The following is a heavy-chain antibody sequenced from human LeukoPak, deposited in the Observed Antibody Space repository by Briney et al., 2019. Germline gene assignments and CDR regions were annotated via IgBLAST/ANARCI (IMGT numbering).Heavy chain of an antibody. Sequence: SQTLSLTCTVSGGSISSGGYYWSWIRQHPGKGLEWIGYIYYSGSTYYNPSLKSRVTISVDTSKNQFSLKLSSVTAADTAVYYCARAVSYYDSSVGAFDIWGQGTMVTVSS. CDR3: ARAVSYYDSSVGAFDI. V-gene: IGHV4-31*03. CDR2: IYYSGST. D-gene: IGHD3-22*01. J-gene: IGHJ3*02. CDR1: GGSISSGGYY.